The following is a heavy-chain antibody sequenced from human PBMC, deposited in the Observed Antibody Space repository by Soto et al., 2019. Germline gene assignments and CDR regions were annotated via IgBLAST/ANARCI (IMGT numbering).Heavy chain of an antibody. V-gene: IGHV1-46*01. CDR3: ARDDIWRDIVVVPAAPHYYYGMDV. D-gene: IGHD2-2*01. Sequence: ASVKVSCKASGYTFTSYYMHWVRQAPGQGLEWMGIINPSGGSTSYAQKFQGRATMTRDTSTSTVYMELSSLRSEDTAVYYCARDDIWRDIVVVPAAPHYYYGMDVWGQGTTVTVSS. CDR2: INPSGGST. J-gene: IGHJ6*02. CDR1: GYTFTSYY.